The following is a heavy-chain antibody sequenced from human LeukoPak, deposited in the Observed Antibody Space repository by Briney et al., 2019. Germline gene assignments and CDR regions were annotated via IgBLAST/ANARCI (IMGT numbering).Heavy chain of an antibody. V-gene: IGHV4-59*12. J-gene: IGHJ6*02. D-gene: IGHD2-21*01. CDR3: ARDRRGGGAYYYYYYGMDV. CDR2: IYYSGST. Sequence: PSETLSLTCTVSGGSISSYYWSWIRQPPGKGLEWIGYIYYSGSTYYNPSLKSRVTISVDTSKNQFSLKLSSVTAADTAVYYCARDRRGGGAYYYYYYGMDVWGQGTTVTVSS. CDR1: GGSISSYY.